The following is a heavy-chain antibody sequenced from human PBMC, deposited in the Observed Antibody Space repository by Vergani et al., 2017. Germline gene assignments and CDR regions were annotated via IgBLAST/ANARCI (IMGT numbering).Heavy chain of an antibody. CDR1: GGSISSYY. CDR3: ASTPRPDYYYYYYMDV. CDR2: IYYSGST. Sequence: QVQLQESGPGLVKPSETLSLTCTVSGGSISSYYWSWIRQPPGKGLEWIGYIYYSGSTNYNPSLKSRVTISVDTSKNQFSLKLSSVTAADTAVYYCASTPRPDYYYYYYMDVWGKGTTVTVSS. D-gene: IGHD6-6*01. V-gene: IGHV4-59*01. J-gene: IGHJ6*03.